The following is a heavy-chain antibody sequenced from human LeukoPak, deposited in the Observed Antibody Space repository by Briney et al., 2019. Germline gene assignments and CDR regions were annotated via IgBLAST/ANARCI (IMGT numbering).Heavy chain of an antibody. CDR1: GFTFSSYE. CDR2: ISSSGSTI. J-gene: IGHJ4*02. V-gene: IGHV3-48*03. CDR3: ARERGYSGYDYFIDSPSDY. D-gene: IGHD5-12*01. Sequence: GGSLRLSCAASGFTFSSYEMNWVRQAPGKGLKWVSYISSSGSTIYYADSAKGRFTISRDNAKNSLYLQMNSLRAEDTAVYYCARERGYSGYDYFIDSPSDYWGQGTLVTVSS.